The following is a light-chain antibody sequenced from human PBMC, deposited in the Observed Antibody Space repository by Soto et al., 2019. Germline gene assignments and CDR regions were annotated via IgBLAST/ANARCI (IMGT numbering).Light chain of an antibody. Sequence: QTVVTQEPSFSVSPGRTVTLTCGLSSGSVSTSYYPSWYQQTPGQAPRTLIYSTNTRSSGVPDRFSGSILGNKAALTITGDQADDESDYYCVLYMGSGIWVFGGGTKLTVI. J-gene: IGLJ3*02. CDR3: VLYMGSGIWV. CDR2: STN. V-gene: IGLV8-61*01. CDR1: SGSVSTSYY.